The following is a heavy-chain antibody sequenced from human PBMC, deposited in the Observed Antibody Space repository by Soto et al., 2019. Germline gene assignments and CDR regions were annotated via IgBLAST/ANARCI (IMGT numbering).Heavy chain of an antibody. CDR2: INHSGST. V-gene: IGHV4-34*01. CDR1: GGSFSGYY. J-gene: IGHJ4*02. CDR3: ARGHEAATTHFDN. D-gene: IGHD1-26*01. Sequence: SETLSLTCAVYGGSFSGYYWSWIRQPPGKGLEWIGEINHSGSTKYNPSLKGRVTISVDTSKNQFSLKLSSVTAADTAVYYCARGHEAATTHFDNWGQGTLVTVSS.